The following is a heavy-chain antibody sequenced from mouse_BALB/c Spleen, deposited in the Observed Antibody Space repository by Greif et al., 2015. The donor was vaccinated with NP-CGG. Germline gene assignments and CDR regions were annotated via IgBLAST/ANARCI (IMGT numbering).Heavy chain of an antibody. J-gene: IGHJ4*01. CDR1: GYAFTNYL. CDR2: INPGSGGT. CDR3: ARGGVAMDY. Sequence: VKLQESGAELVRPGTSVKVSCKASGYAFTNYLIEWVKQRPGQGLEWIGVINPGSGGTNYNEKFKGKATLTADKSSSTAYMQLSSLTSDDSAVYFCARGGVAMDYWGQGTSVTVSS. V-gene: IGHV1-54*03.